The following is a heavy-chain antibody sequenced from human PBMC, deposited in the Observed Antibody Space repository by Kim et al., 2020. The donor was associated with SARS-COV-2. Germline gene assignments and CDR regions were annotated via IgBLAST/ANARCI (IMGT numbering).Heavy chain of an antibody. J-gene: IGHJ4*02. V-gene: IGHV3-30-3*01. CDR1: GFTFSSYA. D-gene: IGHD6-13*01. CDR3: ARVALSSGYSSSWYLDY. CDR2: ISYDGSNK. Sequence: GGSLILSCAASGFTFSSYAMHWVRQAPGKGLEWVAVISYDGSNKYYADSVKGRFTISRDNSKNTLYLQMNSLRAEDTAVYYCARVALSSGYSSSWYLDYWGQGTLVTVSS.